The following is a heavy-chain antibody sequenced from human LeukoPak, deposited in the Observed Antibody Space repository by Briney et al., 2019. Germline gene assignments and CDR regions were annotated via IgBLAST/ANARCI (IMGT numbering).Heavy chain of an antibody. V-gene: IGHV3-53*01. Sequence: PGGSLRLSCAASGFTFSSYGMHWVRQAPGRGLEWVSVIYSGGSTYYADSVKGRFTISRDNSKNTLYLQMNSLRAEDTAVYYCARVSGWYDYWGQGTLVTVSS. D-gene: IGHD6-19*01. CDR3: ARVSGWYDY. CDR1: GFTFSSYG. CDR2: IYSGGST. J-gene: IGHJ4*02.